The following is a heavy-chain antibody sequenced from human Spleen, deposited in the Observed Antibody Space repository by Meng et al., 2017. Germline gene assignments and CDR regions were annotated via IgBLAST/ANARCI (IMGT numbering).Heavy chain of an antibody. CDR3: ARDQGDYYGSGSYYNVWFDP. CDR1: GGTFSSYA. J-gene: IGHJ5*02. CDR2: IIPIFGTA. V-gene: IGHV1-69*01. D-gene: IGHD3-10*01. Sequence: QVHRVQSGAGVKKPGSAVKVPCKASGGTFSSYAISWVRQAPGQGLEWVGGIIPIFGTANYAQKFQGRVTITADESTSTAYMELSSLRSEDTAVYYCARDQGDYYGSGSYYNVWFDPWGQGTLVTVSS.